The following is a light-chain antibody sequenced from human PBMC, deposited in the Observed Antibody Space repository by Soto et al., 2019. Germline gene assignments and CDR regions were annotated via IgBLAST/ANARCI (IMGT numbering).Light chain of an antibody. J-gene: IGLJ1*01. CDR2: DVT. V-gene: IGLV2-8*01. CDR1: SSDIGGYNS. Sequence: QSALTQSPSASGSPGQSVTISCTGTSSDIGGYNSVSWYQQHPGKAPKVMIYDVTKRPSGVPDRFSGSKSGNTASLTISGLQAADEADYYCSSYTPSRNTYAVGTGTKVTVL. CDR3: SSYTPSRNTYA.